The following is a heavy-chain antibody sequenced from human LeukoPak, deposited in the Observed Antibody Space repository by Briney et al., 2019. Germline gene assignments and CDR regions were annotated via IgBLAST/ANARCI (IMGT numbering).Heavy chain of an antibody. Sequence: GRSLRLSCAASGFTFSSYGMHWVRQAPGKGLEWVAVISYDGSNKYYADSVKGRFTISRDNSKNTLYLQMNSLRAEDTAVYYCAKDCYDSSGYYQWGQGTLVTVSS. D-gene: IGHD3-22*01. V-gene: IGHV3-30*18. CDR3: AKDCYDSSGYYQ. CDR1: GFTFSSYG. CDR2: ISYDGSNK. J-gene: IGHJ4*02.